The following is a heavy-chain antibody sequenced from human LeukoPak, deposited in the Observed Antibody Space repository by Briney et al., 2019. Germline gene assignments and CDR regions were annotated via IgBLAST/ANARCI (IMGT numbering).Heavy chain of an antibody. Sequence: GGSLRLSCAASGFTFSSYALSWVRRAPGKGLEWVSAISGSGGSTYYADSVKGRFTISRDNSKNTLYLQMNSLRAEDTAVYYCAKGPHYYDSSGWDYFDYWGQGTLVTVPS. J-gene: IGHJ4*02. D-gene: IGHD3-22*01. CDR3: AKGPHYYDSSGWDYFDY. CDR2: ISGSGGST. CDR1: GFTFSSYA. V-gene: IGHV3-23*01.